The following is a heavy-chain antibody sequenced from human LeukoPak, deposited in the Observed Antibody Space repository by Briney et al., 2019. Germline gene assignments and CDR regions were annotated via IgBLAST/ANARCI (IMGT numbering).Heavy chain of an antibody. CDR2: IYYSGST. V-gene: IGHV4-39*07. J-gene: IGHJ6*03. Sequence: SETLSLTCTVSGGSISSYYWGWIRQPPGKGLEWIGSIYYSGSTYYNPSLKSRVTISVDTSKNQFSLKLSSVTAADTAVYYCARVPSSSYYYYYYMDVWGKGTTVTVSS. CDR3: ARVPSSSYYYYYYMDV. CDR1: GGSISSYY. D-gene: IGHD6-6*01.